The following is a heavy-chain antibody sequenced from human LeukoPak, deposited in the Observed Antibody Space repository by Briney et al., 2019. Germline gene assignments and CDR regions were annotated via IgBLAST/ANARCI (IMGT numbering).Heavy chain of an antibody. CDR2: IRSKAYGGTT. D-gene: IGHD3-22*01. Sequence: GRSLRLSCTASGFTFGDYAMSWFRQAPGKGLEWVGLIRSKAYGGTTEYAASVKGRFTISRDDSKSIAYPQMNSLKTEDTAVYYCIRDWYYYDSLDLWGQGTMVTVSS. CDR1: GFTFGDYA. J-gene: IGHJ3*01. V-gene: IGHV3-49*03. CDR3: IRDWYYYDSLDL.